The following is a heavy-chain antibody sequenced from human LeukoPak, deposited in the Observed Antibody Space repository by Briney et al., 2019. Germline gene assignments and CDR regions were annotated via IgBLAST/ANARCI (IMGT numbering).Heavy chain of an antibody. Sequence: GGSLGLSCAASGFTFDDYAMHWVRQAPGKGLEWVSGISWNSGTIKYADSVKGRFTISRDNAKSSLFLQINSLRADDMALYYCVKSPRGAVWYYFDYWGQGTLVTVAS. J-gene: IGHJ4*02. CDR3: VKSPRGAVWYYFDY. CDR1: GFTFDDYA. CDR2: ISWNSGTI. V-gene: IGHV3-9*03. D-gene: IGHD3-10*01.